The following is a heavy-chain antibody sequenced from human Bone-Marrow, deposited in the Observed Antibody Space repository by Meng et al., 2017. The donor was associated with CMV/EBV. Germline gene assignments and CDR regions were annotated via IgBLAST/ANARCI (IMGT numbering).Heavy chain of an antibody. CDR2: IYYSGST. CDR1: DYY. V-gene: IGHV4-30-4*08. D-gene: IGHD2-2*03. Sequence: DYYWSWIRQPPGKGLEWIGYIYYSGSTYYNPSLKSRVTISVDTSKNQFSLKLSSVTAADTAVYYCARDLLEVDIVVVPAADPYAFDIWGQGTMVTVSS. J-gene: IGHJ3*02. CDR3: ARDLLEVDIVVVPAADPYAFDI.